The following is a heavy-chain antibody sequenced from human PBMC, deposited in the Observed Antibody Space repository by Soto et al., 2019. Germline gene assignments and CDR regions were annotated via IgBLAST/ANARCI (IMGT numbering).Heavy chain of an antibody. D-gene: IGHD2-2*01. CDR1: GFTFSSYG. J-gene: IGHJ6*02. Sequence: QVQLVESGGGVVQPGRSLRLSCAASGFTFSSYGMHWVRQAPGKGLEWVAVIWYDGSNKYYAYSVKGRFTISRDNSKNTLYLQMNSLRAEDTAVYYCAREPCSSTSCLWNYYYGMDVCGQGPTVTVSS. V-gene: IGHV3-33*01. CDR2: IWYDGSNK. CDR3: AREPCSSTSCLWNYYYGMDV.